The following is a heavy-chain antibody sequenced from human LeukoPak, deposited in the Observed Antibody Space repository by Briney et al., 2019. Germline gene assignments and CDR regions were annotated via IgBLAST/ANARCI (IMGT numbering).Heavy chain of an antibody. Sequence: ASVKVSCKASGGNFRNYGFHWVRQAPGQGLEWMGGMLPIFGTANYAQKFQGRVTITADESSNTASLDLSSLTSEDTAVYYCATDPSPYSSTSGYFDFWGQGTLVTVSS. CDR1: GGNFRNYG. V-gene: IGHV1-69*13. CDR2: MLPIFGTA. J-gene: IGHJ4*02. CDR3: ATDPSPYSSTSGYFDF. D-gene: IGHD6-13*01.